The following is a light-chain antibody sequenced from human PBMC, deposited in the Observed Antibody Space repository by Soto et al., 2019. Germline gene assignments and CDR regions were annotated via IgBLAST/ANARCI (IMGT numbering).Light chain of an antibody. Sequence: DIQMTQSPSTLAGSVGDRVPITCRASQTINIWLAWYQQKPGTAPKLLIYAASSLQSGVPSRFSGSGSGTDFTLTITSLQPEDFAAYYCQQLYTSPLTFGGGTRLDIK. V-gene: IGKV1-5*01. J-gene: IGKJ4*01. CDR3: QQLYTSPLT. CDR1: QTINIW. CDR2: AAS.